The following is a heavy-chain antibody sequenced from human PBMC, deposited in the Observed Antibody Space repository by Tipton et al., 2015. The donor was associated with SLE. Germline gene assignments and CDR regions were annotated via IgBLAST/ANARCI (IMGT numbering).Heavy chain of an antibody. CDR2: IYPSGST. CDR3: ATEPDG. Sequence: TLSLTCVVSGYSISSGYYWGWIRQPPGKGLEWIGNIYPSGSTYYNPSLKSRVTISVDTSKNQFSLKLSSVTAADTAVYYCATEPDGWGQGTLVTVSS. V-gene: IGHV4-38-2*01. CDR1: GYSISSGYY. J-gene: IGHJ4*02.